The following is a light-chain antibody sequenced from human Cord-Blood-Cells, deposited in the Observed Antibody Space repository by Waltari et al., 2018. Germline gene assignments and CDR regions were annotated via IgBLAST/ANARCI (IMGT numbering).Light chain of an antibody. CDR3: QSYDSSNWV. J-gene: IGLJ3*02. CDR2: EDN. Sequence: NFMLTQPHSVSESPGKTVTISCTRSSGSIASNYVQWYQQRPGSAPTTGIYEDNQRPSGVPARFSGSIDSSSNSASLTISGLKTEDEADYYCQSYDSSNWVFGGGTKLTVL. CDR1: SGSIASNY. V-gene: IGLV6-57*03.